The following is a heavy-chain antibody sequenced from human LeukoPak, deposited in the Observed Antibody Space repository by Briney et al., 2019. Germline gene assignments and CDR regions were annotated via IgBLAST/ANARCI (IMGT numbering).Heavy chain of an antibody. CDR1: GYTFTSYD. CDR2: RNPKNGNT. CDR3: ARRPPESSSSDY. Sequence: ASVKVSCKASGYTFTSYDINWVRQAPGQGLEWVGCRNPKNGNTGYAQKFQGRVTMTRSTSINTSYMELISLRSEDTAVYYWARRPPESSSSDYWGQGTLGTVSS. J-gene: IGHJ4*02. V-gene: IGHV1-8*01. D-gene: IGHD6-13*01.